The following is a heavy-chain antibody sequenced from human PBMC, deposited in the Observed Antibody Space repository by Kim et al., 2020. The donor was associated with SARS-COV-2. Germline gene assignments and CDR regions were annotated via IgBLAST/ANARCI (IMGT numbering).Heavy chain of an antibody. CDR2: ISGSGGST. CDR1: GFTFSSYA. CDR3: AKDPYDYGDYGRGLYYYYDGMDV. D-gene: IGHD4-17*01. V-gene: IGHV3-23*01. J-gene: IGHJ6*02. Sequence: GGSLRLSCAASGFTFSSYAMSWVRQAPGKGLEWVSAISGSGGSTYYADSVKGRFTISRDNSKNTLYLQMNSLRAEDTAVYYCAKDPYDYGDYGRGLYYYYDGMDVWGQGTTVTVSS.